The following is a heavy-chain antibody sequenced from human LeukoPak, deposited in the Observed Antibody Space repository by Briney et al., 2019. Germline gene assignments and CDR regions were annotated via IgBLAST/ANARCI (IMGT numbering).Heavy chain of an antibody. CDR2: ISYDGSNK. CDR3: ARDRDDYGFN. D-gene: IGHD4-17*01. Sequence: GRSLRLSCAASGFTFSSYAMHWVRQAPGKGLEWVAVISYDGSNKYYADSVKGRFTISRDNSKNTLYLQMNSLRAEDTAVYYCARDRDDYGFNWGQGTLVTVSS. V-gene: IGHV3-30-3*01. CDR1: GFTFSSYA. J-gene: IGHJ4*02.